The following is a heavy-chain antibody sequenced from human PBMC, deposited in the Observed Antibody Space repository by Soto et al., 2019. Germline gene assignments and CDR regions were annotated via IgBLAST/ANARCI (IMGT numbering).Heavy chain of an antibody. D-gene: IGHD3-9*01. CDR2: IYYSGST. CDR1: GGPLSIGGYY. J-gene: IGHJ4*02. CDR3: ARGWYDILPGYNRLDY. Sequence: PSETLSLTCTVPGGPLSIGGYYWGWIRHHPGKGLEWIGYIYYSGSTYYTPSLKSRVTISVDTSKNQFSLKLSSVTAADMAVYYCARGWYDILPGYNRLDYRGQGTLVTVSS. V-gene: IGHV4-31*03.